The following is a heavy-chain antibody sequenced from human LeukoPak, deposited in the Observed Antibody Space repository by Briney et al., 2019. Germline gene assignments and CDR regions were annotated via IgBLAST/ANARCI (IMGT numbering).Heavy chain of an antibody. J-gene: IGHJ6*03. V-gene: IGHV4-4*09. Sequence: SETLSLTCTVSGGSISSYYWSWIRQPPGKGLEGIGYIYTSGSTNYNPSLQSRVTISVDTSKNQFYLKLSSVTAAGTAVYYCARPSPLGTTGTKVNYYMDVWGKGTTVTVSS. CDR1: GGSISSYY. CDR3: ARPSPLGTTGTKVNYYMDV. D-gene: IGHD1-1*01. CDR2: IYTSGST.